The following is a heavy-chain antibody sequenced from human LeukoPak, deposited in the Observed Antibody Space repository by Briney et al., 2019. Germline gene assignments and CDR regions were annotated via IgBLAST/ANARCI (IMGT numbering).Heavy chain of an antibody. D-gene: IGHD1-7*01. J-gene: IGHJ4*02. CDR2: IYTSGST. CDR3: ARIGENWNYDHD. CDR1: GGSISSSSYY. V-gene: IGHV4-39*07. Sequence: PSETLSLTCTVSGGSISSSSYYWRWIRQPPGKGLEWIGRIYTSGSTNYNPSLKSRVTISVDTSKNQFSLKLSSVTAADTAVYYCARIGENWNYDHDWGQGTLVTVSS.